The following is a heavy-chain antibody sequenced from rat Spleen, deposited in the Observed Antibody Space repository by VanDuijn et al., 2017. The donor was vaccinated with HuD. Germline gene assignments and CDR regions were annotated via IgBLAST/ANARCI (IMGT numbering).Heavy chain of an antibody. J-gene: IGHJ2*01. Sequence: EVQLVESGGGLVQPGRSLKLSCAASGFTFSNYGMHWIRQAPTKGLEWVASISYEGSSTYYGDSVKGRFTISRDNAKSTLYLQMDSLRSEDTATYYCTRQGQLPDYWGQGVMVTVSS. CDR1: GFTFSNYG. CDR3: TRQGQLPDY. CDR2: ISYEGSST. V-gene: IGHV5-19*01. D-gene: IGHD1-2*01.